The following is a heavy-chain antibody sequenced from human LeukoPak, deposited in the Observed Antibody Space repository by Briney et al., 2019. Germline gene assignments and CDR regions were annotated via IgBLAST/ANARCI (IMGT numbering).Heavy chain of an antibody. CDR1: GYTFTKYA. V-gene: IGHV1-18*01. CDR2: ISAYNGNT. Sequence: ASVKVSCKSSGYTFTKYAFSWVRQAPGQGLEWMGWISAYNGNTNYAQKMQGRVTMTTDTSTSTVYMELRSLRFDDTAVYYCARGLHYESSGYRSFDYWGQGTLVTVSS. J-gene: IGHJ4*02. D-gene: IGHD3-22*01. CDR3: ARGLHYESSGYRSFDY.